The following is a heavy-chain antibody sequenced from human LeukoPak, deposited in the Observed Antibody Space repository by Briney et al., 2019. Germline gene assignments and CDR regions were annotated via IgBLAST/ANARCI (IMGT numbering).Heavy chain of an antibody. CDR1: GGSISSGSYY. CDR3: ARVTGYMIEGYFDY. D-gene: IGHD3-22*01. CDR2: IYTSGST. Sequence: PSETLSLTCTVSGGSISSGSYYWSWIRQPAGKGLEWIGRIYTSGSTNYNPSLKSRVTISVDTSKNQFSLKLSSVTAADTAVYYCARVTGYMIEGYFDYWGQGTLVTVSS. J-gene: IGHJ4*02. V-gene: IGHV4-61*02.